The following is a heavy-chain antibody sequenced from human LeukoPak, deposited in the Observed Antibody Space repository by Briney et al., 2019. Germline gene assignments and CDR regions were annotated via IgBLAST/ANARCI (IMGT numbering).Heavy chain of an antibody. CDR2: IYYSGST. Sequence: PSETLSLTCTVSGGSISGYCWSWIRQPPGKGLEWIGYIYYSGSTNYNPSLKSRVTISVDTSRNQLSLKLTSVTAADTAVYYCARDRVRQGFFDYWGQGSLVTVSS. CDR3: ARDRVRQGFFDY. D-gene: IGHD3-10*01. CDR1: GGSISGYC. J-gene: IGHJ4*02. V-gene: IGHV4-59*01.